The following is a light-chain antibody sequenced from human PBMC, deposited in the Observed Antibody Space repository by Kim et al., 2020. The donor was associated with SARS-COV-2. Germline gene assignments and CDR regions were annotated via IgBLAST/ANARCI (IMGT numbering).Light chain of an antibody. CDR2: AAS. Sequence: SASVGDRGTISCRASQNIGTYLNWYQHQAGKAPRLLIYAASILHRGVPSRFTGSGSGTDFTLTISSLQPDDFATYHCQQSYTTLYTFGQGTRLEI. CDR1: QNIGTY. J-gene: IGKJ2*01. CDR3: QQSYTTLYT. V-gene: IGKV1-39*01.